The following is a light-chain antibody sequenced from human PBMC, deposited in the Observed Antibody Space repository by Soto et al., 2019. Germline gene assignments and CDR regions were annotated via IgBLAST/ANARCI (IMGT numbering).Light chain of an antibody. V-gene: IGKV1-39*01. CDR2: AAT. CDR1: QSITSY. J-gene: IGKJ5*01. CDR3: RQSYSSSIT. Sequence: DVQRTPSPSSLSHSVPGRDIITCXASQSITSYYNACQQQTRREPPRLIYAATSSKGTVTSNMFSGGSSTKFTLTISSRQADDFATDYCRQSYSSSITFGQGTRLEIK.